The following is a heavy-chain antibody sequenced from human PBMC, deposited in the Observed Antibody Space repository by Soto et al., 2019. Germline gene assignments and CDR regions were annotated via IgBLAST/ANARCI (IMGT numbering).Heavy chain of an antibody. J-gene: IGHJ6*02. Sequence: NVSFKYSVYTFTSYVISWVRQAPGQVLEWMGWIIAYNGNTNYAQKLQGRVTMTTDTSTSTAYMELRSLRSDDTAVYYCARGGYSGYDRHYYYGMDVWGQGTTVTVSS. CDR3: ARGGYSGYDRHYYYGMDV. CDR1: VYTFTSYV. CDR2: IIAYNGNT. V-gene: IGHV1-18*01. D-gene: IGHD5-12*01.